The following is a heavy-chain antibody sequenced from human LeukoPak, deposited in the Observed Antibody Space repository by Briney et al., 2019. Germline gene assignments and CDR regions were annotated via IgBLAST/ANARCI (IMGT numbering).Heavy chain of an antibody. CDR3: ARVLPIFGVVIKNWDFDY. J-gene: IGHJ4*02. D-gene: IGHD3-3*01. V-gene: IGHV1-8*01. CDR2: MNPNSGNT. Sequence: ASVKVSCKASGYTFTSYDINWVRQATGQGLEWMGWMNPNSGNTGYAQKFQGRVTMTRNTSISTAYMELSSLRSDDTAVYYCARVLPIFGVVIKNWDFDYWGQGTLVTVSS. CDR1: GYTFTSYD.